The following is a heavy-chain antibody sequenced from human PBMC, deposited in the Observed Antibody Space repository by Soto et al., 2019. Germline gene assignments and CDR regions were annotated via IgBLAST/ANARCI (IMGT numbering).Heavy chain of an antibody. D-gene: IGHD3-10*01. CDR2: INSDGTTT. CDR3: SRDAWGGP. Sequence: QVQLMQSGGGLVKPGGSLRLSCAASGFNFGDYYMSWIRQAPGKGLEWVADINSDGTTTHYADSVKGRFTISRDNAKKSVYLQMISLRVDDTAVYYCSRDAWGGPSGQGTMVTVSS. V-gene: IGHV3-11*01. CDR1: GFNFGDYY. J-gene: IGHJ5*02.